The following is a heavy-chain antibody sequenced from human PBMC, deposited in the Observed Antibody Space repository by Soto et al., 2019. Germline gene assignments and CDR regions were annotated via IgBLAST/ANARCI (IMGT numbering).Heavy chain of an antibody. V-gene: IGHV3-49*03. CDR1: GFTFGDYA. D-gene: IGHD3-16*02. CDR3: TRDRGDYIWGSYRNDY. Sequence: EVQLVESGGGFVQPGRSLRLSCTASGFTFGDYAMSWFRQAPGKGLEWVGFIRSKAYGGTTEYAASVKGRFTISRDDSKSIAYLQMNSLKTEDTAVYYCTRDRGDYIWGSYRNDYWGQGTLVTVSS. J-gene: IGHJ4*02. CDR2: IRSKAYGGTT.